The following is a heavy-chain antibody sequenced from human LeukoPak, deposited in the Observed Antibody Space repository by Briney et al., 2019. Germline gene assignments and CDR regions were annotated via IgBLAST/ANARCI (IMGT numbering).Heavy chain of an antibody. J-gene: IGHJ5*02. CDR3: AKDRAPYYYDSSGPHIWFDP. CDR1: GFTFSSYS. Sequence: SGGSLRLSCAASGFTFSSYSMNWVRQAPGKELEWVSSISSSSSYIYYADSVKGRFTISRDNAKNSLYLQMNSLRAEDTAVYYCAKDRAPYYYDSSGPHIWFDPWGQGTLVTVSS. V-gene: IGHV3-21*04. CDR2: ISSSSSYI. D-gene: IGHD3-22*01.